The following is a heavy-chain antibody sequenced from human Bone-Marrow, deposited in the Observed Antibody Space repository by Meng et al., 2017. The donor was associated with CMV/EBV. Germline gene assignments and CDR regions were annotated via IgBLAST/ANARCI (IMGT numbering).Heavy chain of an antibody. CDR3: ARGRWYAGYYYGMDV. Sequence: GESLKISCAASGFTFSSYSMNWVRQAPGKGLEWVSSISSSSSYIYYADSVKGRFTISRDNAKNSLYLQMNSLRAEDTAVYYCARGRWYAGYYYGMDVWGQGTTVTVSS. D-gene: IGHD6-13*01. V-gene: IGHV3-21*01. CDR2: ISSSSSYI. J-gene: IGHJ6*02. CDR1: GFTFSSYS.